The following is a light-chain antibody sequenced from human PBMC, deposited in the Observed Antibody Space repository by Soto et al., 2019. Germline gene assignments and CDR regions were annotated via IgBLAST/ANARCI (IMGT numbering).Light chain of an antibody. J-gene: IGLJ1*01. CDR2: EVS. CDR1: SSDVGSYNL. Sequence: QSVLTQPASVSGSPGQSITISCTGTSSDVGSYNLVSWYQQHPGKAPKLMISEVSKRPSGVSNRFSGSKSGSTASLTISGLQVEDEADYYCCSYAGSSTFYVFGTGTQLPVL. CDR3: CSYAGSSTFYV. V-gene: IGLV2-23*02.